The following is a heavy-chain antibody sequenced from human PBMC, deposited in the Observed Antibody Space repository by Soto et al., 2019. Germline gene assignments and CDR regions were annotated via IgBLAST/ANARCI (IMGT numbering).Heavy chain of an antibody. CDR2: ISSSSSTI. J-gene: IGHJ6*02. D-gene: IGHD3-9*01. CDR3: ARELDSPGLQPSLGWVGRGMDV. Sequence: GGSLRLSCAASGFTFSSYSMNWVRQAPGKGLEWVSYISSSSSTIYYADSVKGRFTISRDNAKNSLYLQMNSLRDEDTAVYYCARELDSPGLQPSLGWVGRGMDVWGQGTTVTVSS. V-gene: IGHV3-48*02. CDR1: GFTFSSYS.